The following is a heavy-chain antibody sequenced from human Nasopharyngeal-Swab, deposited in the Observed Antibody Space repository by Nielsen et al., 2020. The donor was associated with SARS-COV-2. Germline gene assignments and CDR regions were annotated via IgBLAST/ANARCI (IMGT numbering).Heavy chain of an antibody. Sequence: RGSLRLSCAVSGFTFSNSWVHWVRQAPGKGLVWVSRINSDGSRTGYADSVKGRFTISIDNAKNTLYLQMNSLSAEDTAVYYCARDFDKTGDWGQGTLVTVSS. J-gene: IGHJ4*01. CDR1: GFTFSNSW. CDR2: INSDGSRT. D-gene: IGHD7-27*01. CDR3: ARDFDKTGD. V-gene: IGHV3-74*01.